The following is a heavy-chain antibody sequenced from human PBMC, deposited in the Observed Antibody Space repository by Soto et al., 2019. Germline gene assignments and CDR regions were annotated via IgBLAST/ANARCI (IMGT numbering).Heavy chain of an antibody. CDR1: GGSFSGYY. CDR2: INHSGST. V-gene: IGHV4-34*01. D-gene: IGHD3-9*01. J-gene: IGHJ5*02. Sequence: QVQLQQWGAGLLKPSETLSLTCTVYGGSFSGYYWSWIRQPPGKGLEWLGEINHSGSTNYNPSLKSRVTISLDTSKNQFSLKLSSVTAADTAVYYCAREYFDWLQPGGGWFDPWGQGTLVTVSS. CDR3: AREYFDWLQPGGGWFDP.